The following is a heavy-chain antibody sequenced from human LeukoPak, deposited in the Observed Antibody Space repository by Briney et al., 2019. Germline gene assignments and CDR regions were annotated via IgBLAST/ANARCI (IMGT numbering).Heavy chain of an antibody. V-gene: IGHV3-7*01. Sequence: GGSLRLSCAASGFTFSSYMMTWVRQAPGKGLEWVANIKPDGGEKFYVDSVRGRFTISRDNAKNSLYLQMNSLRAEDTAVYYCARDQVPYSGSSQYYFDYWGQGTLVTVSS. CDR2: IKPDGGEK. CDR3: ARDQVPYSGSSQYYFDY. J-gene: IGHJ4*02. D-gene: IGHD1-26*01. CDR1: GFTFSSYM.